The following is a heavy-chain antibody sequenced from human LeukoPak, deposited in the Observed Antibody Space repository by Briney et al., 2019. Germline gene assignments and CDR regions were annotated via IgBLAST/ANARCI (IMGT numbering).Heavy chain of an antibody. Sequence: ASVKVSCKASGYTFTGYYMHWVRQAPGQGLEWMGWINPNSGGTNYAQKFQGWVTMTRDTSISTAYMELSRLRSDDTAVYYCARDGDSPYQRGPFDPWGQGTLVTVSS. V-gene: IGHV1-2*04. CDR1: GYTFTGYY. D-gene: IGHD2-2*01. CDR2: INPNSGGT. J-gene: IGHJ5*02. CDR3: ARDGDSPYQRGPFDP.